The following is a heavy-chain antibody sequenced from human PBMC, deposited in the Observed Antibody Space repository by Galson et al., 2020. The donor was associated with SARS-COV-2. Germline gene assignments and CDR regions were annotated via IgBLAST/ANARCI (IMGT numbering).Heavy chain of an antibody. V-gene: IGHV3-15*01. J-gene: IGHJ4*02. Sequence: GESLKISCAASGFTFSNAWMSWVRQAPGKGLEWVGRIKSKTDGGTTDYAAPVKGRFTISRDDSKNTLYLQMNSLKTEDTAVYYCTTESILWFGELLLFDYWGQGTLVTVSS. CDR1: GFTFSNAW. D-gene: IGHD3-10*01. CDR2: IKSKTDGGTT. CDR3: TTESILWFGELLLFDY.